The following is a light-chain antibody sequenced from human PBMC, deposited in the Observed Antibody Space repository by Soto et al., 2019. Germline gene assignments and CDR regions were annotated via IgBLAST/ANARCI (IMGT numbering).Light chain of an antibody. CDR1: QTIFSW. V-gene: IGKV1-5*03. CDR3: QQYNSYPYS. Sequence: IQMTQSPSTLSASVGDRVSISCRASQTIFSWLAWYQQKPGKAPKLLIYKASNLESGVPARYNGSGSGPQFTLTISGLQPDDFATYYCQQYNSYPYSFGQGTKLEIK. J-gene: IGKJ2*03. CDR2: KAS.